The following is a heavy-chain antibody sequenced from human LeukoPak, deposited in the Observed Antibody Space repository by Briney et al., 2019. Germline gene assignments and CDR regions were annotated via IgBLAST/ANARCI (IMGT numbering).Heavy chain of an antibody. J-gene: IGHJ4*02. V-gene: IGHV3-9*01. Sequence: GRSLRLSCAASGFTFDDYAMHWVRQAPGKGLEWVSGISWNSGSIGYADSVKGRFTISRDNAKNSLYLQMNSLRAEDTALYYCAKGGYSGYEHFDYWGQGTLVTVSS. CDR2: ISWNSGSI. CDR1: GFTFDDYA. D-gene: IGHD5-12*01. CDR3: AKGGYSGYEHFDY.